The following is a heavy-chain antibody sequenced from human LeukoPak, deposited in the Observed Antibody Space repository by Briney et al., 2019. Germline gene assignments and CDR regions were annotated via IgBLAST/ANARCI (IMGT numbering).Heavy chain of an antibody. V-gene: IGHV3-23*01. J-gene: IGHJ4*02. CDR3: ARGPRYSFY. CDR1: GFTFSSYA. D-gene: IGHD6-13*01. CDR2: ISGSGGST. Sequence: PGGSLRLSCAASGFTFSSYAMSWVRQAPGKGLVWVSAISGSGGSTYYADSVKGRFTISRDQANNTLYLQMNTLRDEDTAVYYCARGPRYSFYWGQGTLVSVSS.